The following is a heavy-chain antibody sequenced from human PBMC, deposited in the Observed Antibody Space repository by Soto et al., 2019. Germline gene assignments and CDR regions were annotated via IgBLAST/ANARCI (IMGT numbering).Heavy chain of an antibody. CDR3: ARDGRSAYSGYDYNWFDP. CDR1: GFTLRNFW. V-gene: IGHV3-7*01. J-gene: IGHJ5*02. D-gene: IGHD5-12*01. Sequence: GGSLRLSCAASGFTLRNFWMSWVRQAPGKGLEWVANIKQDGSEKYYVDSVKGRFTISRDNAKNSIYLQMNSLRAEDTAVYYCARDGRSAYSGYDYNWFDPWGQGILVTVSS. CDR2: IKQDGSEK.